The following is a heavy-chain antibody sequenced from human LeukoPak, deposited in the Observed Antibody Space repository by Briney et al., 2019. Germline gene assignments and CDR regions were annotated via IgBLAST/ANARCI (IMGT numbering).Heavy chain of an antibody. Sequence: GRSLRLSCPASGFTFSSYGMHWVRQAPGKGLEWVAVISFDGSNKSYADSVKGRFTISRDNSKNTLYLQMNSLRAEDTAVYYWAKGEGIAAAYTDYWGQGTVVTVSS. CDR1: GFTFSSYG. J-gene: IGHJ4*02. CDR2: ISFDGSNK. V-gene: IGHV3-30*18. D-gene: IGHD6-13*01. CDR3: AKGEGIAAAYTDY.